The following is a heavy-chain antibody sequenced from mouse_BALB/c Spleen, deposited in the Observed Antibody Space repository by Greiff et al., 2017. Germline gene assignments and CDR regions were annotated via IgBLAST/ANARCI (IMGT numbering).Heavy chain of an antibody. Sequence: EVHLVESGGGLVQPGGSLNLSCAASGFDFSRYWMSWARQAPGKGQEWIGEINPGSSTINYTPSLKDKFIISRDNAKNTLYLQMSKVRSEDTALYYCARRGYDGDWYFDVWGAGTTVTVSS. CDR3: ARRGYDGDWYFDV. D-gene: IGHD2-14*01. CDR1: GFDFSRYW. CDR2: INPGSSTI. V-gene: IGHV4-2*02. J-gene: IGHJ1*01.